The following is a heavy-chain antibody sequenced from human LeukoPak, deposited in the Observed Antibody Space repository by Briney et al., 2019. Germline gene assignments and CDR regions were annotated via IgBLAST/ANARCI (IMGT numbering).Heavy chain of an antibody. D-gene: IGHD4-17*01. CDR3: GRDPNGDYIGAFDF. CDR2: IRGSGGGT. CDR1: GFTFSNYA. J-gene: IGHJ3*01. V-gene: IGHV3-23*01. Sequence: GGPLRLSCAASGFTFSNYAMTWVRLAPGKGLEWVSSIRGSGGGTSYADSVKGRFTMYRDNSRDTLYLQMNNLRAEDTAVYYCGRDPNGDYIGAFDFWGQGTLVTVSS.